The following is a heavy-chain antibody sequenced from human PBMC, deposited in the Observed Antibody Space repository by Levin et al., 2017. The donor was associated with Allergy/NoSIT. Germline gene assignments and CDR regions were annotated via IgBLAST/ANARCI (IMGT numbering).Heavy chain of an antibody. CDR2: ISAYKGNT. Sequence: ASVKVSCKASGYTFTRYGMSWVRQAPGQGLEWMGWISAYKGNTNYAQKFQGRVTMTTETSTSTAYMELRSLRFDDTAVYYCARQSMVRGAIRGSDAFDFWGQGTMVTVSS. D-gene: IGHD3-10*01. J-gene: IGHJ3*01. V-gene: IGHV1-18*01. CDR3: ARQSMVRGAIRGSDAFDF. CDR1: GYTFTRYG.